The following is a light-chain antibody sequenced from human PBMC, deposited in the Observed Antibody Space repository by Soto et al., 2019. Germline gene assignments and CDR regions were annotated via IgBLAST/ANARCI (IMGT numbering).Light chain of an antibody. CDR1: QSVSSSY. J-gene: IGKJ1*01. CDR2: GAS. CDR3: QQLKT. Sequence: EIVLTQSPGTLSLSPGERATLSCRASQSVSSSYLAWYQQKPGQAPRLLIYGASSRATGIPDRFSGSGSGTDFTLTISRLEPEDFAVYYCQQLKTFGQGTNVEIK. V-gene: IGKV3-20*01.